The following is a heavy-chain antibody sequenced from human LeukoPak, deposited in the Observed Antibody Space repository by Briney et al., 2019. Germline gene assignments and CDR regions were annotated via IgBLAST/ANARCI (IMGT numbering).Heavy chain of an antibody. J-gene: IGHJ4*02. CDR1: GFTFSSYA. V-gene: IGHV3-23*01. CDR3: AGYNCSSTTCYTGGFDY. D-gene: IGHD2-2*02. Sequence: GGSLRLSCAASGFTFSSYALSWVRQAPGRGLEWVSAISVSGSSTYYADSVKGRFTISRDNSKNTLYLRMNSLRAEDTAVYYCAGYNCSSTTCYTGGFDYWGQGTLVTVSS. CDR2: ISVSGSST.